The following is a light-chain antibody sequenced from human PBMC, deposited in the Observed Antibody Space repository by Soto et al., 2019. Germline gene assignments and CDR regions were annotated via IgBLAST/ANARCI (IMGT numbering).Light chain of an antibody. Sequence: QLVLTQPPSTSGTPGQRVTISCSGSRSNIGRSTVNWYQQLPGTAPKVLVYSTNQRPSGVPDRFSGSKSGTSASLAISGLQSEDEADYYCAAWDDTLSVWVFGGGTKLTVL. CDR3: AAWDDTLSVWV. V-gene: IGLV1-44*01. CDR2: STN. J-gene: IGLJ3*02. CDR1: RSNIGRST.